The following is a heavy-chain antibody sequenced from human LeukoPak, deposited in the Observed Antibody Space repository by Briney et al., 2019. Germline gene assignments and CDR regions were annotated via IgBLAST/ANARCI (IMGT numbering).Heavy chain of an antibody. CDR1: ADSFSSHY. V-gene: IGHV4-59*11. Sequence: SETLSLTCAVSADSFSSHYWTWIRQSPGKGLEWIGYISYIGSTNYNPSLKSRVTISIDTSKNQFSLKLRSVTAADTAVYYCARASYDSWFDPWGQGTLVTVSS. D-gene: IGHD3-22*01. J-gene: IGHJ5*02. CDR3: ARASYDSWFDP. CDR2: ISYIGST.